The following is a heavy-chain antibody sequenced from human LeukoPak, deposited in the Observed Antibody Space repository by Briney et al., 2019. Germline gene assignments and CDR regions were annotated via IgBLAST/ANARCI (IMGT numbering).Heavy chain of an antibody. CDR2: IRSEAYGGTT. D-gene: IGHD2-15*01. Sequence: GGSLRLSCTASGFTFRDHAMNWFRQAPGKGLEWIGFIRSEAYGGTTEYAASEKGRFTISRDDSESIAYLQINSLKTEDTAVYYCARVGCSGGSCQFVYCDSWGEGILVTVSS. CDR3: ARVGCSGGSCQFVYCDS. CDR1: GFTFRDHA. J-gene: IGHJ4*02. V-gene: IGHV3-49*03.